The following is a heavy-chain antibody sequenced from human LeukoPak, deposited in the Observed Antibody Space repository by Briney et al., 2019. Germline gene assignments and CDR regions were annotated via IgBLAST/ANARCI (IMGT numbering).Heavy chain of an antibody. D-gene: IGHD5-12*01. V-gene: IGHV1-69*13. CDR2: IIPIFGTA. CDR1: GGTFSSYA. CDR3: ARGVATNRYYSDY. Sequence: SVKVSCKASGGTFSSYAISWVRQAPGQGLEWMGGIIPIFGTANYAQKFQGRVTITADESTSTAYMELSSLRSEDTAVYSCARGVATNRYYSDYWGQGTLVTVSS. J-gene: IGHJ4*02.